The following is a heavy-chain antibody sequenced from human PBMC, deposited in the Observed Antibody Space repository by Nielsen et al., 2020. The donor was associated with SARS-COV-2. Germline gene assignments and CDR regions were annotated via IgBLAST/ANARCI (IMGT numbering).Heavy chain of an antibody. CDR2: ISTGGGST. CDR1: GFGFRTFA. J-gene: IGHJ4*02. CDR3: ARALYYDSSGYDY. Sequence: GGSLRLSCAASGFGFRTFAMIWVRQSPGKGLQWVSSISTGGGSTYYTDSLKGRFVISRDNSKNSLYLQMSSLRAEDTAVYYCARALYYDSSGYDYWGQGTLVTVSS. D-gene: IGHD3-22*01. V-gene: IGHV3-21*01.